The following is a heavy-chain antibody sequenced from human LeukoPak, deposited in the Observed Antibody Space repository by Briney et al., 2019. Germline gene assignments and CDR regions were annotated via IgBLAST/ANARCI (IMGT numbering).Heavy chain of an antibody. J-gene: IGHJ4*02. V-gene: IGHV4-34*01. Sequence: SETLSLTCGVYGGSFSGYYWSWIRQPPGKGLEWIGEINHSGSTNYNPSLKSRVTISVDTSKNQFSLKLSSVTAADTAVYYCARVSPNYYDSSGYPYYFDYWGQGTLVTVSS. D-gene: IGHD3-22*01. CDR1: GGSFSGYY. CDR2: INHSGST. CDR3: ARVSPNYYDSSGYPYYFDY.